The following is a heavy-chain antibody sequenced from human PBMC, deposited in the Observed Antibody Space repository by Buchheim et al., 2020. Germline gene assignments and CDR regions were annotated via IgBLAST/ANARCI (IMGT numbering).Heavy chain of an antibody. CDR2: ISSSSSTI. Sequence: EVQLVESGGVLVQAGGSLRISCAASGFTLSSYAMNWVRQAPGKGLEWISYISSSSSTIFYADSVKGRFTISRDNAKNSLYLQMNSLRDEDTAVYYCARGDCTTISCYEFAYWGQGTL. V-gene: IGHV3-48*02. CDR1: GFTLSSYA. J-gene: IGHJ4*02. D-gene: IGHD2-2*01. CDR3: ARGDCTTISCYEFAY.